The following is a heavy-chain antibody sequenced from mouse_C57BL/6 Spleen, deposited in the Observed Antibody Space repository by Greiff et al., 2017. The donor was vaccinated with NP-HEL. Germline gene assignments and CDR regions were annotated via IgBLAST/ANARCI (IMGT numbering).Heavy chain of an antibody. CDR1: GFTFTDYY. Sequence: EVQLVESGGGLVQPGGSLSLSCAASGFTFTDYYMSWVRQPPGKALEWLGFIRNKANGYTTEYSASVKGRFTISRDNSQSILYLQMNALRAEDSATYYCARSGYYGSRLDYWGQGTTLTVSS. CDR3: ARSGYYGSRLDY. J-gene: IGHJ2*01. V-gene: IGHV7-3*01. D-gene: IGHD1-1*01. CDR2: IRNKANGYTT.